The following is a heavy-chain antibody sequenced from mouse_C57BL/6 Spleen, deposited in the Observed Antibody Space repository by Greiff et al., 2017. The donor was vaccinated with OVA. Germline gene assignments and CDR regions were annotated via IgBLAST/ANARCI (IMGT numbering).Heavy chain of an antibody. D-gene: IGHD2-4*01. J-gene: IGHJ2*01. CDR2: IDPEDGET. Sequence: VQLKQSGAELVKPGASVKLSCTASGFNIKDYYMHWVKQRTEQGLEWIGRIDPEDGETKYAPKFQGKATITADTSSNTAYLRLSSLTSADTSVSCCASHYDYDVGNYWGQGTTLTVSS. V-gene: IGHV14-2*01. CDR1: GFNIKDYY. CDR3: ASHYDYDVGNY.